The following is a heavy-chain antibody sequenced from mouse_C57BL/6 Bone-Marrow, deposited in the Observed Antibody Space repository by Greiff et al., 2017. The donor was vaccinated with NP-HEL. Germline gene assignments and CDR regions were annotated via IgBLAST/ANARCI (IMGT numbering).Heavy chain of an antibody. CDR2: IDPSDSYT. V-gene: IGHV1-69*01. J-gene: IGHJ4*01. CDR1: GYTFTSYW. D-gene: IGHD2-3*01. CDR3: ARGGGYYEDAMDY. Sequence: QVQLQQPGAELVMPGASVKLSCKASGYTFTSYWMHWVKQRPGQGLEWIGEIDPSDSYTNYNQKFKGKSTLTVDKSSSTAYMRLSSLTSEDSAVYYCARGGGYYEDAMDYWGQGTSVTVSS.